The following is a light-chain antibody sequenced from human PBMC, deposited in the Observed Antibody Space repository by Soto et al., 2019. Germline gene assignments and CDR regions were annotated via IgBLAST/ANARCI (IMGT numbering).Light chain of an antibody. J-gene: IGLJ1*01. Sequence: QSVLTQPPSASGSRGQSVTISCTGTKNDIGVYDFVSWYQHHPGKAPRLIIYEVVQRPSGVPDRFSGSKSGNTASLTVSGVQAVDESDYFCKSYVGSNPYIFGCGTTATV. CDR1: KNDIGVYDF. V-gene: IGLV2-8*01. CDR2: EVV. CDR3: KSYVGSNPYI.